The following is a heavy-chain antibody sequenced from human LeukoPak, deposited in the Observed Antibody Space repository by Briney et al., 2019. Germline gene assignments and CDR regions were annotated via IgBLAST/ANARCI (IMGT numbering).Heavy chain of an antibody. CDR3: ARVGYSYGYDY. Sequence: SETLSLTCAVYGGSFSGYYRSWIRQPPGKGLEWIGEINHSGSTNYNPSLKSRVTISVDTSKSQFSLKLSSVTAADTAVYYCARVGYSYGYDYWGQGTLVTVSS. V-gene: IGHV4-34*01. CDR1: GGSFSGYY. CDR2: INHSGST. D-gene: IGHD5-18*01. J-gene: IGHJ4*02.